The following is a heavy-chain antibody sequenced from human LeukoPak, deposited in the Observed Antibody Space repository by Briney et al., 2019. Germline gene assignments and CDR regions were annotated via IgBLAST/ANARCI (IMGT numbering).Heavy chain of an antibody. J-gene: IGHJ4*02. Sequence: SETLSLTCAVYGGSFSGYYWSWIRQPPGKGLEWIGEIHHSGSTNYNPSLKSRVTISLDTSKNQFSLRLSSVTAADTAVYYCASGRFYGGNIYWGQGTLVTVSS. CDR1: GGSFSGYY. CDR2: IHHSGST. V-gene: IGHV4-34*01. CDR3: ASGRFYGGNIY. D-gene: IGHD4-23*01.